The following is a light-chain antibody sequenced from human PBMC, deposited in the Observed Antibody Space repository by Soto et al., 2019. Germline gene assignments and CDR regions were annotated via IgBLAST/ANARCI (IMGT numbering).Light chain of an antibody. Sequence: VLTQSPATLSLSPGERATLSCRASQSVSSYLAWYQQKPGQAPRLLIYDASNRATGIPARFSGSGSGTDFTLTISSLEPEDFAVYYCQQRSNWPSFGQGTRLEIK. CDR1: QSVSSY. CDR3: QQRSNWPS. J-gene: IGKJ5*01. CDR2: DAS. V-gene: IGKV3-11*01.